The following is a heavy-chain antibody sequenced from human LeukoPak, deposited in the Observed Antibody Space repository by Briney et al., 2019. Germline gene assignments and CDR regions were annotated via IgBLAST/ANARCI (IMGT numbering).Heavy chain of an antibody. D-gene: IGHD3-9*01. J-gene: IGHJ4*02. CDR1: GYTFTSYG. CDR3: ATGPVDDILTGYPFGGFDY. Sequence: ASVKVSCKASGYTFTSYGISWVRQAPGQGLEWMGWISAYNGNTNYAQKLRGRVTMTTDTSTSTAYMELRSLRSDDTAVYYCATGPVDDILTGYPFGGFDYWGQGTLVTVSS. V-gene: IGHV1-18*01. CDR2: ISAYNGNT.